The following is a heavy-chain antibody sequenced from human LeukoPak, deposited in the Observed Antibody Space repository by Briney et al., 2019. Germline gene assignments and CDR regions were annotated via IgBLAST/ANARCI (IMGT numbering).Heavy chain of an antibody. V-gene: IGHV3-30-3*01. J-gene: IGHJ3*02. CDR1: GFTFSNYA. CDR2: VSYDETNK. CDR3: ARDKSSDITVIVADAFDI. D-gene: IGHD3-22*01. Sequence: PGGSLRLSCAASGFTFSNYALHWVRQAPGKGLEWVTVVSYDETNKYYGDSVKGRFTISRDNSKNTLYPQMNSLRPEDTAVYYCARDKSSDITVIVADAFDIWGQGTLVTVSS.